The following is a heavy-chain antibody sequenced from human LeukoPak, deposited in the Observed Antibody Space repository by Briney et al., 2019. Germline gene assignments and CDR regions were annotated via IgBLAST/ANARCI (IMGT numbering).Heavy chain of an antibody. Sequence: PSETLSLTCTVSGDSISRYYWNWFRQPAGKGLEWIGRLYASGTTSYNPSLESRVSMSLDTSKNQFSLKLNSVTAADTAVYYCARATYSGDTSYVFDYWAREPWSPSP. CDR3: ARATYSGDTSYVFDY. CDR2: LYASGTT. V-gene: IGHV4-4*07. J-gene: IGHJ4*02. D-gene: IGHD1-26*01. CDR1: GDSISRYY.